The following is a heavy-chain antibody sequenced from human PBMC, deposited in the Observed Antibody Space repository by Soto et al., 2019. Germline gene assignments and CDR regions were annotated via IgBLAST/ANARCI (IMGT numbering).Heavy chain of an antibody. J-gene: IGHJ4*02. D-gene: IGHD3-3*01. CDR1: GGTYTRYA. CDR3: NRGSEYDFWSGYL. Sequence: QERLVQSGAEVRKPGSSVKVSCKVTGGTYTRYAINWVRQAPGQGLEWMGGIVPMFGTSKYAQKFQGRVTITAETSTNIAYMELRSLRSEDTAVYYCNRGSEYDFWSGYLWGQGTLVSVSS. CDR2: IVPMFGTS. V-gene: IGHV1-69*06.